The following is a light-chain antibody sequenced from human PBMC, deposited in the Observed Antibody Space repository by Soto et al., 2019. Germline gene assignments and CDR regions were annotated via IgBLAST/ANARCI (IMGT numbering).Light chain of an antibody. CDR1: SSDVGGYNY. CDR3: SSYTSSSPPYV. CDR2: DVS. V-gene: IGLV2-14*01. J-gene: IGLJ1*01. Sequence: QSALTQPASVSGSPGQSITISCTGTSSDVGGYNYVSWYQQHPGKAPKLMIYDVSNRPSGVSNRFSGSKSSNTASLTISGHQAEDEADYYCSSYTSSSPPYVFGTGTKLTVL.